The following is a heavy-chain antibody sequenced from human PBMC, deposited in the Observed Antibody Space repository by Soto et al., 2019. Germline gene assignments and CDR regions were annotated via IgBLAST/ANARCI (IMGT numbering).Heavy chain of an antibody. V-gene: IGHV3-30-3*01. CDR2: ISYDGSNK. Sequence: QVQLVESGGGVVQPGRSLRLSCAASGFTFSSYAMHWVRQAPGKGLEWVAVISYDGSNKYYADSVKGRFTISRDNSKNTLYLQMNSLRAEDTAVYYCARDSRAVAHFYYYYYGMDVWGQGTTVTVSS. CDR3: ARDSRAVAHFYYYYYGMDV. J-gene: IGHJ6*02. D-gene: IGHD6-19*01. CDR1: GFTFSSYA.